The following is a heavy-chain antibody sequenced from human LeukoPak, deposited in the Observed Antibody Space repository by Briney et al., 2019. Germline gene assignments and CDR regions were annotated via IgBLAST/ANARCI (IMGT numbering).Heavy chain of an antibody. D-gene: IGHD6-19*01. V-gene: IGHV3-11*01. J-gene: IGHJ4*02. CDR1: GFTFSDYY. Sequence: GGSLRLSCAASGFTFSDYYMSWIRQAPGKELEWVSYISSSGSSIYYTDSVKGRFTISRDNAKNSLYLQMNSLGAEDTAVYYCARGQGAVSGPFAYWGQGTLVTVSS. CDR3: ARGQGAVSGPFAY. CDR2: ISSSGSSI.